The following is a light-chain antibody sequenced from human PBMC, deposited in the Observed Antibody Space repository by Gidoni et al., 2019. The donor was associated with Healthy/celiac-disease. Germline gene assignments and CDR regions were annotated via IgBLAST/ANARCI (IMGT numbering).Light chain of an antibody. V-gene: IGKV1-39*01. CDR3: QQSYSMYT. CDR1: QSISSY. CDR2: AAS. J-gene: IGKJ2*01. Sequence: DIQMTQSPSSLSASVGGRVTITCRASQSISSYLNWYQQKPGKAPKLLIYAASSLQSGVPSRCSGSGSGTDFTLTISSLQPEDFATYYCQQSYSMYTFGQGTKLEIK.